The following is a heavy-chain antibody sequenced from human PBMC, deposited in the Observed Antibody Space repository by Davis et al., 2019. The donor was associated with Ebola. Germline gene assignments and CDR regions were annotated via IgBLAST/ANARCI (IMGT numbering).Heavy chain of an antibody. D-gene: IGHD1-20*01. CDR3: ARVQSRYNWNDVRYDYYGMDV. J-gene: IGHJ6*04. CDR1: GGAIRSDNW. V-gene: IGHV4-4*02. Sequence: MPSQTLSLTCALSGGAIRSDNWRSWVRQPPGKGLEWIGEIYHGGSTNYNPSLRSRVTITVDQSKNQFSLKLSSVTAADTAVYHCARVQSRYNWNDVRYDYYGMDVWGEGTTVTVSS. CDR2: IYHGGST.